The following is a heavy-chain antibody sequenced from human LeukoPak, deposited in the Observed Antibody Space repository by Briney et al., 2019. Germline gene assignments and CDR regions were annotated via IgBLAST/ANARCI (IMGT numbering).Heavy chain of an antibody. CDR3: ARDVQGGFDYTNSLDY. D-gene: IGHD4-11*01. J-gene: IGHJ4*02. V-gene: IGHV3-33*01. Sequence: GKSLRLSCGASGFTFTHHAMHWVRQAPGKGLEWVAVIWSDATNKYYADSVKGRFAISRDDSNNMVYLQMNSLRVEDTAVYYCARDVQGGFDYTNSLDYWGQGTLVTVSS. CDR2: IWSDATNK. CDR1: GFTFTHHA.